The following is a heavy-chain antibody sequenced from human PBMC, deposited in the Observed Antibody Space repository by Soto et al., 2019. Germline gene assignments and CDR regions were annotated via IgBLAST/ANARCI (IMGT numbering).Heavy chain of an antibody. J-gene: IGHJ3*01. D-gene: IGHD3-16*01. CDR3: VGGGLVGGHAGFDP. V-gene: IGHV1-3*01. CDR1: GYTSTSYS. Sequence: QVHLVQSGAEVKKPGTSVKVSCKASGYTSTSYSIHWVRQAPGQGLEWMGWINAASGYSKYSQQFPGRITINRDTYARKVYMDENGRRSEDRAVTYCVGGGLVGGHAGFDPWGQGTIVTVS. CDR2: INAASGYS.